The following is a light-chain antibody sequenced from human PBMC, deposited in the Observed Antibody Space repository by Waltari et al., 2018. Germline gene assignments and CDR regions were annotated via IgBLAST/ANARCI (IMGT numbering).Light chain of an antibody. V-gene: IGLV2-23*02. CDR2: EVI. CDR1: SSSGGNSGL. Sequence: QSALTQPASVSGTPGQSSTSACTGTSSSGGNSGLSSWYQQHPGKAPNLLVCEVIKRPSGVSSRFSGSKSGNTASLTISGLQAEDEADYYCCSYAGLGTYVFGSGTKVTVL. CDR3: CSYAGLGTYV. J-gene: IGLJ1*01.